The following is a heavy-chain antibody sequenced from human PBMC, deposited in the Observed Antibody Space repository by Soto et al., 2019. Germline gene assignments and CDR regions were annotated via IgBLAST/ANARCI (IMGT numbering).Heavy chain of an antibody. CDR1: GGSISSYY. Sequence: QVQLQESGPGLVKPSETLSLTCTVSGGSISSYYWSWIRQPPGKGLEWIGYIYYSGSTNYNPSLTSRVTTSVDTSKTQFSLKLSSVTAADTAVYYCARHELPTPYNWFDPWGQGTLVTVSS. D-gene: IGHD1-26*01. CDR2: IYYSGST. J-gene: IGHJ5*02. V-gene: IGHV4-59*08. CDR3: ARHELPTPYNWFDP.